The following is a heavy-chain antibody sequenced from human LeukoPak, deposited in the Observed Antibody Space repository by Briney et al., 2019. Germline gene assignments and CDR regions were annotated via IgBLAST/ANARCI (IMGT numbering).Heavy chain of an antibody. CDR3: ASSLSLWANYRCH. CDR2: IAVDGTK. V-gene: IGHV3-48*03. CDR1: GFTLSSSE. Sequence: PGGSLRLSCAASGFTLSSSEMNWVRQAPGKGLEWVAFIAVDGTKYYPDSVKGRFTISRDSVRNSVYLQMNSLRVEDTAVYYCASSLSLWANYRCHWGRGTLVTVSS. D-gene: IGHD3-16*02. J-gene: IGHJ4*02.